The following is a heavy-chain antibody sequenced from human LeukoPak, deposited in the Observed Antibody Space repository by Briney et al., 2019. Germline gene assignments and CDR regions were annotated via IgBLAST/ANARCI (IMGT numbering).Heavy chain of an antibody. V-gene: IGHV4-39*07. CDR3: ARDPGSSSSFDY. D-gene: IGHD6-6*01. CDR2: IYYSGST. Sequence: SETLSLTCTVSGGSISSSSSYWGWIRQPPGKGLEWIGSIYYSGSTYYNPSLKSRVTISVDTSKNQFSLKLSSVTAADTAVYYCARDPGSSSSFDYWGQGTLVTVSS. J-gene: IGHJ4*02. CDR1: GGSISSSSSY.